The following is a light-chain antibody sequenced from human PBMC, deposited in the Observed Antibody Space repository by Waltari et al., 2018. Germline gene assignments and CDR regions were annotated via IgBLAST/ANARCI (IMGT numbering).Light chain of an antibody. CDR3: QQYGSSPRLT. J-gene: IGKJ4*01. V-gene: IGKV3-20*01. CDR2: GAS. CDR1: QRVSSSY. Sequence: EIVLTQSPGTLSLSPGERATLSCRASQRVSSSYLAWYQQKPGQAPRLLIYGASSRATGSPDRFSGSGSGTDFTLTISRLEPEDFAVYYCQQYGSSPRLTFGGGTKVEIK.